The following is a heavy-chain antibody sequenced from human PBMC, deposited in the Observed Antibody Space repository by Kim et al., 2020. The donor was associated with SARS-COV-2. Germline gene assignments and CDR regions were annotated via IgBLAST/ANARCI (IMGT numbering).Heavy chain of an antibody. CDR2: IDYNGDT. J-gene: IGHJ5*02. CDR3: ARRQMSELLNGAYNCLDP. Sequence: SETLSLTCTVSGASISRFYWNWLRQPPGKPLEWIAYIDYNGDTHYNPSFRSRVTISADTSKNQFSLEMNSVTAADTARYYCARRQMSELLNGAYNCLDPWGQGILVTVSS. V-gene: IGHV4-59*12. CDR1: GASISRFY. D-gene: IGHD1-7*01.